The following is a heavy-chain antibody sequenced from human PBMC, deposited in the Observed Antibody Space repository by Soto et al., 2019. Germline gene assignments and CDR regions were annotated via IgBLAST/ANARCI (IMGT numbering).Heavy chain of an antibody. Sequence: GESLKIACKGSGYSFTSYWISWVRQMPGKGLEWMGRIDPSDSYTNYSPSFQGHVTISADKSISTAYLQWSSLKASDTAMYYCARSPMVRGVMMSWFDPWGQGTLVTVSS. D-gene: IGHD3-10*01. V-gene: IGHV5-10-1*01. CDR3: ARSPMVRGVMMSWFDP. J-gene: IGHJ5*02. CDR1: GYSFTSYW. CDR2: IDPSDSYT.